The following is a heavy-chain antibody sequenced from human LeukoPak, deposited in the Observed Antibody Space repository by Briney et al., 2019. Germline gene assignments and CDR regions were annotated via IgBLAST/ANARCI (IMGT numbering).Heavy chain of an antibody. V-gene: IGHV4-4*07. CDR3: ARASVAGDDIDY. CDR2: IPTTGST. D-gene: IGHD2-15*01. Sequence: SETLSLTCTVSGASISSYYWSWIRQPAGKGLEWIGRIPTTGSTNYNPSLKSRVTMSLDMSTNQFSLKLSSVTAADTAVYYCARASVAGDDIDYWGQGTLVTVSS. J-gene: IGHJ4*02. CDR1: GASISSYY.